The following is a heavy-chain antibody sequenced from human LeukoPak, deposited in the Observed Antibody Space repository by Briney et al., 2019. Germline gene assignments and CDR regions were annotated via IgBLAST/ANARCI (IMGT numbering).Heavy chain of an antibody. V-gene: IGHV1-69*13. CDR2: IIPIFGTA. D-gene: IGHD2-2*01. CDR1: GGTFSSYA. Sequence: SVKVSCKASGGTFSSYAISWVRQAPGQGLEWMGGIIPIFGTANYAQKFQGRVTITADESTSTAYMGLSSLRSEDTAVYYCARDRYCSSTSCYNWFDPWGQGTLVTVSS. J-gene: IGHJ5*02. CDR3: ARDRYCSSTSCYNWFDP.